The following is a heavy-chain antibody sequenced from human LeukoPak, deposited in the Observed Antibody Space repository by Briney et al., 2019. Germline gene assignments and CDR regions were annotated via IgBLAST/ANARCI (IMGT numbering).Heavy chain of an antibody. V-gene: IGHV3-9*01. CDR1: GFTFDDYA. J-gene: IGHJ4*02. CDR3: AKSAPGGNPFDY. D-gene: IGHD4-23*01. Sequence: PGGSLRLSCAASGFTFDDYAMHWVRQGPGKGLEWVSGISWNSGTIGYADSVKGRFTISRDNAKNSLYLQMNSLRAEDTALYYCAKSAPGGNPFDYWGQGTLVTVSS. CDR2: ISWNSGTI.